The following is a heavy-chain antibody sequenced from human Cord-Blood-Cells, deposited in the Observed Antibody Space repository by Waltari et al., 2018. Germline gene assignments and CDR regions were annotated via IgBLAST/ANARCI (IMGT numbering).Heavy chain of an antibody. J-gene: IGHJ3*02. V-gene: IGHV4-59*11. CDR1: GGSISSHY. CDR2: IYYSGST. CDR3: ARGGLAKTYYYDSSGYTDDAVDI. D-gene: IGHD3-22*01. Sequence: QVQLQEPVPGLVKPSETLSLTCTVSGGSISSHYWSWIRQPPGKGLAWIGYIYYSGSTNDTPALKGRVTISVDTSKNQCSLKLSSVTAADTAVYYCARGGLAKTYYYDSSGYTDDAVDIWGQGTMVTVSS.